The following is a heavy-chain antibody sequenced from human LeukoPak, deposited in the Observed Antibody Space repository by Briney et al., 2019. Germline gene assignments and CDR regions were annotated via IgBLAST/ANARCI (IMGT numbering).Heavy chain of an antibody. CDR3: ARAQWLDPFDY. CDR2: IYYSGST. J-gene: IGHJ4*02. Sequence: SETLSLTCTVSGGSISSSSYYWGWIRQPPGKGLEWIGSIYYSGSTYYNPSLKSRVTISVDTSKNQFSLKLSSVTAADTAVYYCARAQWLDPFDYWGQGTLVTVSS. V-gene: IGHV4-39*07. CDR1: GGSISSSSYY. D-gene: IGHD6-19*01.